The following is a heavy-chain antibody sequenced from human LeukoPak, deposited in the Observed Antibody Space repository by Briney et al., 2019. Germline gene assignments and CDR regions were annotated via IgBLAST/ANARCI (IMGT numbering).Heavy chain of an antibody. D-gene: IGHD2-15*01. J-gene: IGHJ4*02. CDR2: IYYSGST. Sequence: PSETLSLTCTVSGDSISSSRSYWGWIRQPPGEGLEWIGSIYYSGSTYYNTSLKSRVTISVDTSKNQFSLKLSSVTAADTAIYYCPSEYCSGDSCEGGHFDYWGQGTLVTVSS. CDR3: PSEYCSGDSCEGGHFDY. CDR1: GDSISSSRSY. V-gene: IGHV4-39*07.